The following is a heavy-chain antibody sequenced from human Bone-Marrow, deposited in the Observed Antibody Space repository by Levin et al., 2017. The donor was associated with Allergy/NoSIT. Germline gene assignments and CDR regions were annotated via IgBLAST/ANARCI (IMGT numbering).Heavy chain of an antibody. CDR2: IYYRRST. V-gene: IGHV4-59*01. J-gene: IGHJ6*03. Sequence: SETLSLTCTVSGGSINNYYWSYVRQSPGKGLEWIGNIYYRRSTDYNSSLKSRVTMSVDTSKKQFSLKVTSVTAADTAVYYCARARRSYCGSLYMDVWGKGTRVTISS. D-gene: IGHD3-10*01. CDR3: ARARRSYCGSLYMDV. CDR1: GGSINNYY.